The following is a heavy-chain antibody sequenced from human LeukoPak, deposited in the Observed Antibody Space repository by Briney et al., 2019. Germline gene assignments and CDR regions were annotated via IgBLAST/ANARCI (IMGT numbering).Heavy chain of an antibody. V-gene: IGHV4-39*01. J-gene: IGHJ6*03. CDR1: GGSIGTTNYY. CDR2: IYYSETT. D-gene: IGHD3-9*01. CDR3: ARQRADYFYYYEDV. Sequence: SETLSLTCTVSGGSIGTTNYYWGWLRQPPGKGLEWIGSIYYSETTYDNPSLESRVTISIETSKNQFSLKLSSVTAADTAVYYCARQRADYFYYYEDVWGKGTTVTVS.